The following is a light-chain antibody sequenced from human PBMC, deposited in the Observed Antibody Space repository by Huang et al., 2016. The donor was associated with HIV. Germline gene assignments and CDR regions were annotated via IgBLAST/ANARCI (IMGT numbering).Light chain of an antibody. Sequence: EVVMTQSPAILSVSPGERATLSCRASQSVTSNLAWYQQKPGQAPRLLIYSASTRATDIPARFSGSGSGTEFTLNISSLQSEDFAVYYCQHYNNWPWWTFGQGTKVEIK. J-gene: IGKJ1*01. CDR1: QSVTSN. V-gene: IGKV3-15*01. CDR3: QHYNNWPWWT. CDR2: SAS.